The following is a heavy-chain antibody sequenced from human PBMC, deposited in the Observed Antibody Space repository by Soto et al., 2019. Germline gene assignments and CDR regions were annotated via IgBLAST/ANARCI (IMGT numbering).Heavy chain of an antibody. CDR3: AHHPYYGLAPYSFDY. J-gene: IGHJ4*02. CDR2: NYWDDDN. CDR1: GFSLSTSGVG. Sequence: SGPTLVNPTQTLTLTCTFSGFSLSTSGVGVGWIRQSPGQALEWLAMNYWDDDNRYSPSLKNRVTVTKDTSKNQVVLTMTDMDPVDTATYYCAHHPYYGLAPYSFDYWGQGILVTVS. D-gene: IGHD3-10*01. V-gene: IGHV2-5*02.